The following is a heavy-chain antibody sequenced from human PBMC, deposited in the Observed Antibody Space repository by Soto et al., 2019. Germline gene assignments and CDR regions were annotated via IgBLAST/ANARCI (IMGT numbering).Heavy chain of an antibody. J-gene: IGHJ4*02. CDR2: IYYSGST. V-gene: IGHV4-31*03. Sequence: QVQLQESGPGLVKPSQTLSLTCTVSGGSISSGGYYWSWIRQHPGKGLEWIGYIYYSGSTYYNPYAHSGGTMSVDTSKNQLSLKLSSVTAADTAVYYCARTERSYQDRYYDGSGSYGPKVFDYWGQGTLVTVSS. D-gene: IGHD3-10*01. CDR3: ARTERSYQDRYYDGSGSYGPKVFDY. CDR1: GGSISSGGYY.